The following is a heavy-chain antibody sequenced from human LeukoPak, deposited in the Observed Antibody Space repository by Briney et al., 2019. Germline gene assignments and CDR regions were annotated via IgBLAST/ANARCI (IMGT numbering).Heavy chain of an antibody. D-gene: IGHD1-14*01. V-gene: IGHV1-2*04. CDR2: INPNSGGT. CDR1: GYTFTGYY. Sequence: ASVKVSCKASGYTFTGYYIHWVRQAPGQGLEWMGWINPNSGGTNYAQKFQGWVTMTRDTSISTAYMELSRLRSDDTAVYYCARGNPEREDYYYGMDVWGQGTTVTVSS. CDR3: ARGNPEREDYYYGMDV. J-gene: IGHJ6*02.